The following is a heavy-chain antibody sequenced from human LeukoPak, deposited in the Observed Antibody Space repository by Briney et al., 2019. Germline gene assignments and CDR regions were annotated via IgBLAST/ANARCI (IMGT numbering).Heavy chain of an antibody. Sequence: SETLSLTCTVSGGSISGYYWSWIRQPPGKGLEWIGEINHSGSTNYNPSLKSRVTISVDPSKNQFSLKLSSVTAADTAVYYCATSRPIYDYVWGSYRQHYFDYWGQGTLVTVSS. J-gene: IGHJ4*02. CDR2: INHSGST. CDR3: ATSRPIYDYVWGSYRQHYFDY. V-gene: IGHV4-34*01. CDR1: GGSISGYY. D-gene: IGHD3-16*02.